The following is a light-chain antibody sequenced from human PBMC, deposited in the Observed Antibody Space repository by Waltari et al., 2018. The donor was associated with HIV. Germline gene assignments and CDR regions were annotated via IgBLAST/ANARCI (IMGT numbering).Light chain of an antibody. CDR3: QQSYSTLMYT. CDR1: QSISTY. J-gene: IGKJ2*01. Sequence: DIQMTQSPSSLSASVGDRVTITCRARQSISTYLNWYQEKPGKAPNLLIYGASSLHSGVPSRFSGSGSGTEFTLTISSLQLEDFATYYCQQSYSTLMYTFGQGTKLEIK. V-gene: IGKV1-39*01. CDR2: GAS.